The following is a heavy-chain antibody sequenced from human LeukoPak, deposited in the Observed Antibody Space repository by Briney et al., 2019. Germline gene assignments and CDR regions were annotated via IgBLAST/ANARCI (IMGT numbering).Heavy chain of an antibody. CDR3: ARGPTRSITIFGVVIEDGMDV. Sequence: SETLSLTCTVSGGSISSYYWSWIRQPPGKGLEWFGYIYCSGSTNYNPSLKSRVTIPVDTSKNQFSLKLSSVTAADTAVYYCARGPTRSITIFGVVIEDGMDVWGQGTTVTVSS. CDR1: GGSISSYY. J-gene: IGHJ6*02. CDR2: IYCSGST. V-gene: IGHV4-59*01. D-gene: IGHD3-3*01.